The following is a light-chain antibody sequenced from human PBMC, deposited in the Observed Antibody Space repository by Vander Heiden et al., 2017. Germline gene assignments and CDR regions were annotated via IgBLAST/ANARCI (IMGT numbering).Light chain of an antibody. CDR3: QSYDSSLSAWV. V-gene: IGLV1-40*01. J-gene: IGLJ3*02. Sequence: QSALTQPPSVSGAPGQRVTISCTGSSSTIVAGFEVHWYQQLPGAAPKLLIYGKSNRPSGVPDRFSDSKSGTSASLAITGLQAEDEADYYCQSYDSSLSAWVFGAGTKLTV. CDR1: SSTIVAGFE. CDR2: GKS.